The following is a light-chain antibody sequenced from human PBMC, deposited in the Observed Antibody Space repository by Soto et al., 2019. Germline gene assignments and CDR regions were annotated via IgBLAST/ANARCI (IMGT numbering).Light chain of an antibody. CDR3: HQYGHAPQT. CDR2: QAS. CDR1: QSVTSGY. V-gene: IGKV3-20*01. Sequence: EIVLTQSPGTLSLSPGERATLSCRASQSVTSGYLAWYQQKPRQAPRLLIYQASVRATGIPDRFSGSGSGTDFTLIITRLEPEDFAVYYCHQYGHAPQTFGQGNKVEIK. J-gene: IGKJ1*01.